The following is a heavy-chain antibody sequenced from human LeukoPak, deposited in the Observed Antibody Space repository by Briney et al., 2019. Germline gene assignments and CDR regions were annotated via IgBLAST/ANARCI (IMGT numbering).Heavy chain of an antibody. CDR2: IKSDGSST. Sequence: GGSLRLSCAASGFTFSRYWMHWIRQAPGKGLMCVSCIKSDGSSTSIADSAKGRFTISRDNAKNTVYLQMNSMRAEDTAVYYCVRDNRSYNFDYWGQGTLVAVSS. D-gene: IGHD1-26*01. CDR3: VRDNRSYNFDY. CDR1: GFTFSRYW. J-gene: IGHJ4*02. V-gene: IGHV3-74*01.